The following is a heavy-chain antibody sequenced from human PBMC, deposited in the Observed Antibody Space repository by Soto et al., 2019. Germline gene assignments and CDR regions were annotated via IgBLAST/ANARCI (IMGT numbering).Heavy chain of an antibody. D-gene: IGHD4-17*01. CDR2: IKQDGSEK. CDR1: GFTFSSYW. V-gene: IGHV3-7*05. CDR3: ASFGGTDGDYPHSYFDY. J-gene: IGHJ4*02. Sequence: EVQLVESGGGLVQPGGSLRLSCAASGFTFSSYWMSWVRQAPGKGLEWVANIKQDGSEKYYVDSVKGRFTISRDNAKNSLYLEXDSLRAEDTAVYXCASFGGTDGDYPHSYFDYWGQGTLVTVSS.